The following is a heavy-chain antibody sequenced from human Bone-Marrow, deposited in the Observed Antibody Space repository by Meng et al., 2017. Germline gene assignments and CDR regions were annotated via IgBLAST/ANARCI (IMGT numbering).Heavy chain of an antibody. Sequence: PSATPLPTCAVYGGSFSGYYWSWIRQPPGKGLEWIGEINHSGSTNYNPSLKSRVTISVDTSKNQFSLKLSSVTAADTAVYYCASGYCSGGSCQVGWFDPWGQGTLVTVSS. V-gene: IGHV4-34*01. D-gene: IGHD2-15*01. CDR3: ASGYCSGGSCQVGWFDP. CDR1: GGSFSGYY. J-gene: IGHJ5*02. CDR2: INHSGST.